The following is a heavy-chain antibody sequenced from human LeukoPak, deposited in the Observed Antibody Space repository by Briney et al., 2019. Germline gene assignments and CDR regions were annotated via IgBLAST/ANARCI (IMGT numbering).Heavy chain of an antibody. CDR2: VFDSGRT. V-gene: IGHV4-59*11. J-gene: IGHJ4*02. CDR3: TTIKRGDIFGYFDS. D-gene: IGHD5-18*01. CDR1: GGSMTTHH. Sequence: KPSETLSLTCTVSGGSMTTHHWNWIRQTPGKGLEWIGYVFDSGRTKVNPSLTSRVTLSTDTSKNQLSLRLSSVTAADTAVYYCTTIKRGDIFGYFDSWGQGILVTVSS.